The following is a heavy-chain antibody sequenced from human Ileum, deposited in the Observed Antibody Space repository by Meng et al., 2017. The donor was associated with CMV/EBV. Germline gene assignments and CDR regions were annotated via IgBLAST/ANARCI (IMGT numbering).Heavy chain of an antibody. Sequence: ASVKVSCKASGYTFTGFYIHWVRQAPGQGPEWVGWINPKNGDTGYSEKLQGRVTLTGDTSISTAYIDLSRLRSDDTAVYYCARGGATTVTVNYYYYGLDVWGQGTTVT. D-gene: IGHD1-1*01. CDR1: GYTFTGFY. CDR2: INPKNGDT. CDR3: ARGGATTVTVNYYYYGLDV. J-gene: IGHJ6*01. V-gene: IGHV1-2*02.